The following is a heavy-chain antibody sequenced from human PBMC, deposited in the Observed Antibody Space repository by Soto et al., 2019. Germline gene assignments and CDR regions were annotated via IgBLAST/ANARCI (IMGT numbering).Heavy chain of an antibody. Sequence: SVKVSCKASGGTFSSYAISWARQAPGQGLEWMGGIIPIFGTANYAQKFQGRVTITADESTSTAYMELSSLRSEDTAVYYCARVGYSYGTNWFDPWGQGTLVTVSS. CDR2: IIPIFGTA. CDR1: GGTFSSYA. CDR3: ARVGYSYGTNWFDP. D-gene: IGHD5-18*01. J-gene: IGHJ5*02. V-gene: IGHV1-69*13.